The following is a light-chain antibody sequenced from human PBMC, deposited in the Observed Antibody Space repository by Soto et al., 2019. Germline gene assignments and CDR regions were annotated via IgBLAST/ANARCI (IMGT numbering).Light chain of an antibody. CDR3: QASDSSHVV. Sequence: SYELTQPPSVSVSPGQTASITCSGDKLGDNYAFWYQQKPGQSPVLVIYQDNKRPSGIPERFSGSNSGNTATLTISGTQAMDEADYYCQASDSSHVVFGGGTKVTVL. CDR1: KLGDNY. CDR2: QDN. V-gene: IGLV3-1*01. J-gene: IGLJ2*01.